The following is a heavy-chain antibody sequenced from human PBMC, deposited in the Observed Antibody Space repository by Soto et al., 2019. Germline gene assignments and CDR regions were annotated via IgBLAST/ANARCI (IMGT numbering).Heavy chain of an antibody. Sequence: PGGSLRLSCAASGFTFSSYAMSWVRQAPGKGLEWVSAISGSDGTTYYADSVKGRFTISRDNSENTLCLQMNSLRAEDTAVYYCAKGDIVVVPGTAYYMDVWGKGTTVTVSS. CDR2: ISGSDGTT. V-gene: IGHV3-23*01. CDR3: AKGDIVVVPGTAYYMDV. D-gene: IGHD2-2*01. J-gene: IGHJ6*03. CDR1: GFTFSSYA.